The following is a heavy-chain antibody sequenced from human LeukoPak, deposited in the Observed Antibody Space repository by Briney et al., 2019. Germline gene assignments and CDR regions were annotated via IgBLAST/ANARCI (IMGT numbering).Heavy chain of an antibody. V-gene: IGHV3-23*01. CDR2: ISDSGGSP. J-gene: IGHJ4*02. Sequence: GGSLRLSCAASGFTFSSYAMSWVRQAPGKGLEWVSSISDSGGSPYYADSVKGRFTISRDNSKNTLYLQMNSLGAEDTAVYYSAKRTGTTGFDFWGQGTLVTVSS. CDR1: GFTFSSYA. CDR3: AKRTGTTGFDF. D-gene: IGHD1-1*01.